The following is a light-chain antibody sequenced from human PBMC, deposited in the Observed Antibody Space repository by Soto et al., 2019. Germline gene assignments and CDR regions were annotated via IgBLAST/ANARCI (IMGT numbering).Light chain of an antibody. Sequence: AIQLTQSPSSLSASVGDRVTITFRASQGISSALAWYQQKPGKAPKLLIYDASNLENGVPSRFSGSGSGTDFTLTISSLQPEDFATYYCQQFNSYASITFGQGTRLEIK. J-gene: IGKJ5*01. CDR2: DAS. CDR1: QGISSA. V-gene: IGKV1-13*02. CDR3: QQFNSYASIT.